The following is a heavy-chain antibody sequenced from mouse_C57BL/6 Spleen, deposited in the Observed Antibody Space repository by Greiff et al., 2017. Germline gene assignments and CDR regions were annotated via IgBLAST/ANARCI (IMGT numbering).Heavy chain of an antibody. V-gene: IGHV2-2*01. Sequence: VQGVESGPGLVQPSQSLSITCTVSGFSLTSYGVHWVRQSPGKGLEWLGVIWSGGSTDYNAAFISRLSISKDNSKSQVFFKMNSLQADDTAIYYCARNGGLRRNAMDYWGQGTSVTVSS. J-gene: IGHJ4*01. CDR2: IWSGGST. CDR3: ARNGGLRRNAMDY. CDR1: GFSLTSYG. D-gene: IGHD2-4*01.